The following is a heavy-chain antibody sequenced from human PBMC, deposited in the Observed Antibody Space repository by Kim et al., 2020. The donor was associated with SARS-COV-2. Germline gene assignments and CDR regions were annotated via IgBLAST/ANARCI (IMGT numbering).Heavy chain of an antibody. CDR1: GGSFSNYRYY. J-gene: IGHJ4*02. Sequence: SETLSLTCTVSGGSFSNYRYYWGWIRQPPGKGLEYIGSVYYTWTTYYNPSLKSRVTISLDPSKNQFSLSLTSMTATDTAVYYCAADSTIWGRMGRWGRGTLVTVSS. V-gene: IGHV4-39*01. CDR3: AADSTIWGRMGR. CDR2: VYYTWTT. D-gene: IGHD2-2*01.